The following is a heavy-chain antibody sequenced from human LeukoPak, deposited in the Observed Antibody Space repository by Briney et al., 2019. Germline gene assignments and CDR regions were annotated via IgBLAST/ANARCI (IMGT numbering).Heavy chain of an antibody. V-gene: IGHV1-8*03. CDR3: ARGLTRWLPSIGPY. D-gene: IGHD5-24*01. CDR1: GYTFTSYD. J-gene: IGHJ4*02. CDR2: MNPNSGNT. Sequence: ASVKVSCKASGYTFTSYDINWVRQATGQGLEWMGWMNPNSGNTGYAQKFQGRVTITRNTSISTAYMELSSLRSEDTAVYYCARGLTRWLPSIGPYWGQGTLVTVSS.